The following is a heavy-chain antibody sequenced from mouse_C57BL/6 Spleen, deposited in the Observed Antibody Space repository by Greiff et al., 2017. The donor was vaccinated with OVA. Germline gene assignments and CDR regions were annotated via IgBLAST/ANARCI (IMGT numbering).Heavy chain of an antibody. D-gene: IGHD2-5*01. CDR2: INYDGSST. Sequence: EVQLVESEGGLVQPGSSMKLSCTASGFTFSDYYMAWVRQVPEKGLEWVANINYDGSSTYYLDSLKSRFIISRDNAKNILYLQMSSLKSEDTATYYCERDRDYYSNYYAMDYWGQGTSVTVSS. J-gene: IGHJ4*01. CDR3: ERDRDYYSNYYAMDY. CDR1: GFTFSDYY. V-gene: IGHV5-16*01.